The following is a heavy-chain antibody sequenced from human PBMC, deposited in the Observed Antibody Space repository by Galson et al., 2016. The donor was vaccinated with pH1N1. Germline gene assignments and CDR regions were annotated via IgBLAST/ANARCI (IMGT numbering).Heavy chain of an antibody. CDR2: ISASGAST. CDR1: GFTFSVFA. V-gene: IGHV3-23*01. J-gene: IGHJ4*02. D-gene: IGHD3-22*01. CDR3: VNYDSSGYYYGRLAN. Sequence: SLRLSCAASGFTFSVFAMCWVRQAPGKGLEWVSGISASGASTHFADSVKGRFTISRDNSKNALYLEMNSLTGEDTAFYYCVNYDSSGYYYGRLANWGQGTLVTVSS.